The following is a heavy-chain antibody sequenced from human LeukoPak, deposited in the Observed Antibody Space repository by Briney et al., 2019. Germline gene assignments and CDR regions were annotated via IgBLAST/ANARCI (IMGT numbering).Heavy chain of an antibody. CDR3: ARALYLGSYSEGY. V-gene: IGHV1-18*01. CDR1: GYTFTSYS. J-gene: IGHJ4*02. CDR2: ISPYKGNT. D-gene: IGHD1-26*01. Sequence: ASVKVSCKTSGYTFTSYSITGVRQAPGQGLEWMGWISPYKGNTNYAQKFQGRVTLTTDSSTRTAYMELTGLRSDDPAVFYCARALYLGSYSEGYWGQGTLVTVS.